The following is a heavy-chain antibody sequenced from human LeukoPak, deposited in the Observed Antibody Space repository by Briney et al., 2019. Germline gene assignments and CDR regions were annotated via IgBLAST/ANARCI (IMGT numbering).Heavy chain of an antibody. Sequence: GRSLRLSCSGSGFTFGSYSVNWVRQTPRKGLEWVAVVWPDGTTRYYADSVKDRFTISRDNSKNMVYLQMNRLRVEDTAIYYCAKDQRPDTGYDIDYWGQGTQVTVSS. CDR2: VWPDGTTR. V-gene: IGHV3-23*03. D-gene: IGHD5-12*01. CDR1: GFTFGSYS. J-gene: IGHJ4*02. CDR3: AKDQRPDTGYDIDY.